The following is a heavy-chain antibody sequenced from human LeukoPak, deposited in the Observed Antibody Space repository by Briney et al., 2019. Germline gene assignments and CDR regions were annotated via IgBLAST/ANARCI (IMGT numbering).Heavy chain of an antibody. D-gene: IGHD4-17*01. CDR2: INAGNGDT. V-gene: IGHV1-3*01. CDR1: GYTFTSYA. J-gene: IGHJ2*01. Sequence: ASVKVSCKASGYTFTSYAMHWVRQAPGQRLEWMGWINAGNGDTKYSQKFQGRVTITRDTSASTAYMELSSLRSEDTAAYYCARGYGDYVWYFDLWGRGTLVTVSS. CDR3: ARGYGDYVWYFDL.